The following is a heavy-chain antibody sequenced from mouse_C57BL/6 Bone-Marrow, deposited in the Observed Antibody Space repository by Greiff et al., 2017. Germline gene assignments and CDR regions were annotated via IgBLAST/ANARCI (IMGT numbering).Heavy chain of an antibody. Sequence: EVQLQQSGPELVKPGASVKIPCKASGYTFTDYNMDWVKQSHGKSLEWIGDINPNNGGTIYNQKFKGKATLPVDKSSSTAYMELRSLTSEDTAVYYGARRPPTGLAMDYWGQGTSVTVSS. J-gene: IGHJ4*01. CDR1: GYTFTDYN. CDR3: ARRPPTGLAMDY. CDR2: INPNNGGT. D-gene: IGHD3-1*01. V-gene: IGHV1-18*01.